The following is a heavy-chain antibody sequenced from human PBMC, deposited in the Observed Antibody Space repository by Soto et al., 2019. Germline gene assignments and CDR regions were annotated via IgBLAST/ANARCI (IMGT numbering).Heavy chain of an antibody. Sequence: QVQLVESGGGVVQPGRSLRLSCAASGFTFSSYGMHWVRQAPGKGLEWVAVIWYDGSNKYYADSVKGRFTISRDNSKNTLYLQMNSLRAEDTAVYYRAADEMAKATFGYWGQGTLVTVSS. D-gene: IGHD5-12*01. CDR1: GFTFSSYG. V-gene: IGHV3-33*01. J-gene: IGHJ4*02. CDR2: IWYDGSNK. CDR3: AADEMAKATFGY.